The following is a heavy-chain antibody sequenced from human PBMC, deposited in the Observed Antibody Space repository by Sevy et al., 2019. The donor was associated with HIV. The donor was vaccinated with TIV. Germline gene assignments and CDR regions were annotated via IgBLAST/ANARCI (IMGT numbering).Heavy chain of an antibody. D-gene: IGHD6-6*01. CDR3: ARDTGTSITARPSAFDI. CDR1: GYTFTSYY. Sequence: ASVKVSCKASGYTFTSYYMHWVRQAPGQGLEWMGMISHSGGSRSYAQKFQGRVTMTRDTSTSIVYMELSSLRSEDTAVYYCARDTGTSITARPSAFDIWGQGTMVTVSS. V-gene: IGHV1-46*01. J-gene: IGHJ3*02. CDR2: ISHSGGSR.